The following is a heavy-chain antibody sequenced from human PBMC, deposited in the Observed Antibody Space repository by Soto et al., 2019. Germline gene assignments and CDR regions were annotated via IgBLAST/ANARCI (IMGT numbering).Heavy chain of an antibody. CDR3: TREITASDY. V-gene: IGHV3-21*01. CDR1: GFTFSSYS. J-gene: IGHJ4*02. CDR2: ISSSSSHI. Sequence: VGSVRLSCTASGFTFSSYSMNWVRQAPGKGLEWVSSISSSSSHIYYVDSVKGRFTVSRDNAKNSVYLQMNSLRAEDTAVYYCTREITASDYWGQGNLVTVSS.